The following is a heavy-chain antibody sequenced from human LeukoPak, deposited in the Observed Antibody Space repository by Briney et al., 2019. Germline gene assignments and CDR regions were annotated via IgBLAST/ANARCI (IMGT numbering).Heavy chain of an antibody. V-gene: IGHV3-7*01. CDR3: ARGRGNSYV. J-gene: IGHJ3*01. Sequence: GGSLRLSCAASGLTFSTYWMTWVRQAPGKGLEWVANIKQDGSEKYYVDSVKGRFTISRDNAKNSLYLQMNSLRAEDTAVYYCARGRGNSYVWGQGTMVSVSS. CDR1: GLTFSTYW. D-gene: IGHD5-18*01. CDR2: IKQDGSEK.